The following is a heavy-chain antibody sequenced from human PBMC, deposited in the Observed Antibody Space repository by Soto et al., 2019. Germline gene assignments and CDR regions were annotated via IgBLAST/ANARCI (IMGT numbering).Heavy chain of an antibody. CDR1: GHTFTSSY. CDR3: ARVLKEDSASYYDYAMDV. CDR2: INPRGGST. V-gene: IGHV1-46*01. Sequence: ASVKVSCKASGHTFTSSYAHWVRQAPGHGLEWMGVINPRGGSTNYAQKFQGRVTMTRDTSTSTVYMELSSLRSEETAVYYCARVLKEDSASYYDYAMDVWGQGTTVTVSS. J-gene: IGHJ6*02.